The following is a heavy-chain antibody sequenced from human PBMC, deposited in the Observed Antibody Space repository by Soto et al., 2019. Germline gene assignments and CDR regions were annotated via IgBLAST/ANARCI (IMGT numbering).Heavy chain of an antibody. J-gene: IGHJ3*02. CDR2: IHNSGTS. D-gene: IGHD3-3*01. CDR3: ARAGEDDPESHAFDI. CDR1: GDTSTSYY. V-gene: IGHV4-59*12. Sequence: NLSETLSLTCTVSGDTSTSYYWGWIRQAPGKGLEWIGHIHNSGTSNHNPSLSSRVTISIDMSKKQFSLKLSSLTAADTAVYYCARAGEDDPESHAFDIWGQGTMVTVSS.